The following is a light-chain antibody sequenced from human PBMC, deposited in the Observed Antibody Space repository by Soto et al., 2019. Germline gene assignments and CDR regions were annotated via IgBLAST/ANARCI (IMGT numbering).Light chain of an antibody. V-gene: IGKV3-15*01. Sequence: EIVMTQSPATLSVSPGEKATLSCRASQSVGSDLAWYQQKPGQPPRLLIFGGYIRAAGVPGRFSASGSGTEFALTINSLQSEDVGNYSCQHYNDWPWTFGQGTKVDIK. CDR3: QHYNDWPWT. CDR1: QSVGSD. J-gene: IGKJ1*01. CDR2: GGY.